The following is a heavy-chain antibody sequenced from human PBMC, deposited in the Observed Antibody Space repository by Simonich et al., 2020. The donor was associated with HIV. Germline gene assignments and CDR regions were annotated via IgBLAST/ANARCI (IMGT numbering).Heavy chain of an antibody. Sequence: QVHLQQWGAGLLKPSETLSLTCAVYGGSFNGYYWTWIRQPPGKGLEWIGEIIQSGSTNYNPSLKSRVTISVDSSKKQFSLKLSSVTAADTAVYYCARLERGIDAFDIWGQGTMVTVSS. D-gene: IGHD7-27*01. CDR1: GGSFNGYY. CDR2: IIQSGST. J-gene: IGHJ3*02. CDR3: ARLERGIDAFDI. V-gene: IGHV4-34*12.